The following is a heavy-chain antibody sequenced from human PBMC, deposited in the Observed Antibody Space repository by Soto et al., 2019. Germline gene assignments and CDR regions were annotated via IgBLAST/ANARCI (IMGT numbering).Heavy chain of an antibody. CDR1: GYRFTSYS. V-gene: IGHV1-2*04. CDR3: ARDKGGMGMGSSSRFYYHYGMDV. CDR2: MNIDTGGT. D-gene: IGHD6-13*01. Sequence: ASVKVSCKACGYRFTSYSRHWVRQATGQGLEWMGRMNIDTGGTTFAQNFQGWVTMTRDTSISTAYMELSRLRSDDTAVYYCARDKGGMGMGSSSRFYYHYGMDVRGQGATGTVSS. J-gene: IGHJ6*01.